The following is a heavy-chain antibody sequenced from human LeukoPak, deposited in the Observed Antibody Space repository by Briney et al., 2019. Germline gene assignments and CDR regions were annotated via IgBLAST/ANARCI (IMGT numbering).Heavy chain of an antibody. V-gene: IGHV4-34*01. CDR2: INHSGST. Sequence: PSETLSLTCVVYGGSFSGYYWSWIRQPPGKGLEWIGEINHSGSTNYNPSLKSRVTISVDTSKSQFSLKLRSVTAADTAVYYCARVSIIAAAGTVYYFDYWGQGTLVTVSS. CDR3: ARVSIIAAAGTVYYFDY. J-gene: IGHJ4*02. D-gene: IGHD6-13*01. CDR1: GGSFSGYY.